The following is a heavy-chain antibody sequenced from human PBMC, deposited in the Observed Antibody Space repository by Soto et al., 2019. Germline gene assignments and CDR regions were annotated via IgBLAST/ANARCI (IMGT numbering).Heavy chain of an antibody. CDR3: ARVLRFLEWLLSPYYYMDV. V-gene: IGHV3-21*01. J-gene: IGHJ6*03. CDR2: ISSSSSYI. Sequence: PGGSLRLSCAASGFTFSSYWMSWVRQAPGKGLEWVSSISSSSSYIYYADSVKGRFTISRDNAKNSLYLQMNSLRAEDTAVYYCARVLRFLEWLLSPYYYMDVWGKGTTVTVSS. D-gene: IGHD3-3*01. CDR1: GFTFSSYW.